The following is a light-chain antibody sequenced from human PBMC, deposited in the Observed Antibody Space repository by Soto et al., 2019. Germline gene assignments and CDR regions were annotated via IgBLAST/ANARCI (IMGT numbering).Light chain of an antibody. J-gene: IGKJ4*01. Sequence: DIQMTQSPSSLSASVRDRVTITCRASQSISSYLNWFQQKPGKAPKLLIYTASSLQSGVRSRFSDSGSGTDFTLTISSLQTVDSVTYYYQHSYISPLTFGGGTNVEIK. CDR2: TAS. V-gene: IGKV1-39*01. CDR3: QHSYISPLT. CDR1: QSISSY.